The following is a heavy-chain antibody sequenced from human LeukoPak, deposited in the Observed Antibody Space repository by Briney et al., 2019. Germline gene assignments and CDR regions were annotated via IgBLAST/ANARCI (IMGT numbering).Heavy chain of an antibody. V-gene: IGHV3-48*03. Sequence: GGSLRLSCAASGFTFSSYEMNWVRQAPGKGLEWVSYISSSGSTIYYADSVKGRFTISRDNAKNSLYLQMNSLRPEDTAVYYCADTGITTIGGVWGKGTTVTISS. CDR3: ADTGITTIGGV. CDR2: ISSSGSTI. CDR1: GFTFSSYE. J-gene: IGHJ6*04. D-gene: IGHD3-10*02.